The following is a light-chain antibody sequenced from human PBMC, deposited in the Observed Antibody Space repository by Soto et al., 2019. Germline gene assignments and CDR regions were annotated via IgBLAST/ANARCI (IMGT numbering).Light chain of an antibody. Sequence: EIVLTQSPCTLSLSPGDRATLSCRASQSVSSNFLAWYQQKPGQAPRLLIYGASISDTGIPDRFSGSGSGTDFTLTISRLEPEDFATYFCHQYCSSPRTFGQGTKVEIK. V-gene: IGKV3-20*01. CDR1: QSVSSNF. CDR3: HQYCSSPRT. CDR2: GAS. J-gene: IGKJ1*01.